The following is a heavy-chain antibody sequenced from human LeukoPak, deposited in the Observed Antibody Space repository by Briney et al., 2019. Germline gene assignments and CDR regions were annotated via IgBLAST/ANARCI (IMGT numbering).Heavy chain of an antibody. CDR1: GFTFDDYG. D-gene: IGHD6-19*01. Sequence: GGSLRLSCAASGFTFDDYGMSWVRQAPGKGLEWVSYISSRGSTRYYADSVKGRFSISRDNTKNSLYLQMNSLRAEDTAVYYCARDGSGWYFDYWGQGTLVTVSS. CDR3: ARDGSGWYFDY. J-gene: IGHJ4*02. V-gene: IGHV3-48*03. CDR2: ISSRGSTR.